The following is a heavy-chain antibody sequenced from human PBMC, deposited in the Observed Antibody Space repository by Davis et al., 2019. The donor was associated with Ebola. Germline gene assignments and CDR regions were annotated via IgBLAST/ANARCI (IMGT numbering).Heavy chain of an antibody. CDR3: ARHGARFLEWLLLPNWFDP. J-gene: IGHJ5*02. CDR1: GGSISSYY. Sequence: SETLSLTCTVSGGSISSYYWSWIRQPPGKGLEWIGSIYYSGSTYYNPSLKSRVTISVDTSKNQFSLKLSPVTAADTAVYYCARHGARFLEWLLLPNWFDPWGQGTLVTVSS. D-gene: IGHD3-3*01. V-gene: IGHV4-59*05. CDR2: IYYSGST.